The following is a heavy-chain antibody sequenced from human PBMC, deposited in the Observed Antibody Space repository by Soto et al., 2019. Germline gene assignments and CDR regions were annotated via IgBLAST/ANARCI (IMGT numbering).Heavy chain of an antibody. V-gene: IGHV3-53*02. CDR2: IYSGGST. CDR1: GFTVSSNY. J-gene: IGHJ6*02. CDR3: ARDPPATRHGMDV. Sequence: EVQLVETGGGLIQPGGSLRLSCAASGFTVSSNYMSWVRQAPGKGLEWVSVIYSGGSTYYADSVRGRFTISRDNSKNTLYLHMQSLSAEDTAVYYCARDPPATRHGMDVWGQGTTVTVSS.